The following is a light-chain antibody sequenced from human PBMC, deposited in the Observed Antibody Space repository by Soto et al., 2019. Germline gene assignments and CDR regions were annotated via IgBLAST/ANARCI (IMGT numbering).Light chain of an antibody. V-gene: IGKV1-5*03. CDR1: QSIDAW. CDR3: QQYQRPPIT. Sequence: DIQMTQSPSTLSASVGDRVTITCRASQSIDAWLAWYQHKPGRAPNVLIYKASTLQSGVPSRFSGSGSGTEFTLTIASLQPDDFATYFCQQYQRPPITFGQGTRLEIK. CDR2: KAS. J-gene: IGKJ5*01.